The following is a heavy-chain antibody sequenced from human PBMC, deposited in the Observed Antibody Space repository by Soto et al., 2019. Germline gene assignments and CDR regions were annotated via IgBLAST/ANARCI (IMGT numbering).Heavy chain of an antibody. CDR3: GSVKSSSSSSYYYYMDV. CDR1: GGSISSYY. Sequence: ASETLSLTCTVSGGSISSYYWSWIRQPPGKGLEWIGYIYYSGSTNYNPSLKSRVTISVDTSKNQFSLKLSSVTAADTAVYYCGSVKSSSSSSYYYYMDVWGKGTTVTVSS. J-gene: IGHJ6*03. V-gene: IGHV4-59*01. D-gene: IGHD6-6*01. CDR2: IYYSGST.